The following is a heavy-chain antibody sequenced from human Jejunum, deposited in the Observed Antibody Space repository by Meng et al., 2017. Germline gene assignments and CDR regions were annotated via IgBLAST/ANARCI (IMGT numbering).Heavy chain of an antibody. CDR3: AKEIYTGSGSAFDI. CDR2: IYYTGIT. J-gene: IGHJ3*02. Sequence: SEMLSLTCTVSGVSISSYYWTWIRQPPGKGLEWIGYIYYTGITNQNPSLKSRVTMSLDTSENQVSLKLTSVTAADTAIYYCAKEIYTGSGSAFDIWGQGTMVTVSS. V-gene: IGHV4-59*01. CDR1: GVSISSYY. D-gene: IGHD6-19*01.